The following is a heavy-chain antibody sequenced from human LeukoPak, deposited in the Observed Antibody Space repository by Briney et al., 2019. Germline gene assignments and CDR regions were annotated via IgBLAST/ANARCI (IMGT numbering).Heavy chain of an antibody. CDR2: INPNSGGT. V-gene: IGHV1-2*02. J-gene: IGHJ6*03. CDR1: GYIFTGYY. D-gene: IGHD2-21*02. Sequence: ASVKVSCKASGYIFTGYYVHWVRQAPGQGLEWMGWINPNSGGTNYAQNFEGRVTTTRDTSLSAAYMELNRLTFDDTAVYYCARGGADSYYYYYYMDVWGEGTTVTVSS. CDR3: ARGGADSYYYYYYMDV.